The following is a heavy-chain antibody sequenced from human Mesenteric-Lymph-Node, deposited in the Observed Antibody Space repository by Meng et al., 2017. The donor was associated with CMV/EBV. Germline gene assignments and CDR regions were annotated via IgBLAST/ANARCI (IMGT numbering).Heavy chain of an antibody. D-gene: IGHD3-3*01. Sequence: GESLKISCAASGFTFNHYWMTWVRQAPGKGLEWVATIKQDGSEKYYVDSVKGRFTISRDNAKTSLYLQMNNLRAEDTAMYYCAGAEFELWSGYKFYLDYWGQGALVTVSS. J-gene: IGHJ4*02. V-gene: IGHV3-7*01. CDR2: IKQDGSEK. CDR3: AGAEFELWSGYKFYLDY. CDR1: GFTFNHYW.